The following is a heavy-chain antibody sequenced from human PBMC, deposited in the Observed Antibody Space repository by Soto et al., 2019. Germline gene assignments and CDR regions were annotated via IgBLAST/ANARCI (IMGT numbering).Heavy chain of an antibody. Sequence: QVQLQESGPGLLKPSGTLFLTCAVSGASVSSGNWWRWVRQPPGKGLEWIGAMRPSGNTNYNPSLKRRISASVAMSETQSSLHVTSLTGADTAVYFCTRHVDYFFALWGQGTLVNVSS. CDR1: GASVSSGNW. V-gene: IGHV4-4*02. CDR2: MRPSGNT. CDR3: TRHVDYFFAL. J-gene: IGHJ4*02. D-gene: IGHD4-17*01.